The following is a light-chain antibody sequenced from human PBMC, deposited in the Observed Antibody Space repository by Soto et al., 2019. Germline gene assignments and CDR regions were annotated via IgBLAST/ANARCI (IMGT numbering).Light chain of an antibody. V-gene: IGLV9-49*01. Sequence: QSVLTQPPSASASLGASVTLTCTLSSGYSNYKVDWYQQRPGKGPRLGMRVGTGGIVGSKGDAIPDRFSVLGSGLNRYLTSKNIQDEDERDCHCGAVDGSGSDFVDVFGSGTEVTVL. CDR1: SGYSNYK. CDR2: VGTGGIVG. CDR3: GAVDGSGSDFVDV. J-gene: IGLJ1*01.